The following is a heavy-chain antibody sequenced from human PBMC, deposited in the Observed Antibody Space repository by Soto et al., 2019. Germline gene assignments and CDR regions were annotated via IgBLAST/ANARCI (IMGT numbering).Heavy chain of an antibody. CDR1: GFTFGSYW. CDR2: IKQDGSEK. CDR3: ARSSDDYDSSGYYYYLDY. Sequence: EVQLVESGGGLVQPGGSLRLSCAASGFTFGSYWMSWVRQAPGKGLEWVANIKQDGSEKYYLDSVKGRFTISRDNAKNSLYLQMNILRAEDTAVYYCARSSDDYDSSGYYYYLDYWGQGSLVPVSS. D-gene: IGHD3-22*01. J-gene: IGHJ4*02. V-gene: IGHV3-7*05.